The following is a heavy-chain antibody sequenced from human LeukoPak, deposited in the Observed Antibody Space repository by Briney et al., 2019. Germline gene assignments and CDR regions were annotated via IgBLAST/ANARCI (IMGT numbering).Heavy chain of an antibody. CDR1: GGSVSSGNCY. D-gene: IGHD6-19*01. CDR3: ATTSAWPDWYFDL. J-gene: IGHJ2*01. CDR2: IYHSGST. Sequence: SETLSLTCTVSGGSVSSGNCYWSWIRQSPGKGLEWIGYIYHSGSTNYNPSLKSRVTISVDTSKNQFSLKLSSVTAADTAFYYCATTSAWPDWYFDLWGRGTLVTVSS. V-gene: IGHV4-61*01.